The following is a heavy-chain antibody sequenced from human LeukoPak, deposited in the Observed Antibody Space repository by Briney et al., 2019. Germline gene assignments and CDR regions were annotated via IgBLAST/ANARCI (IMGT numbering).Heavy chain of an antibody. J-gene: IGHJ4*02. D-gene: IGHD6-19*01. V-gene: IGHV3-13*01. Sequence: GGSLRLSCAAPGFTFRSYDMHWVRQATGKGLEWVSAIGTAGDTYYPGSVKGRFTISRENAENSLYLQMNSLRAGDTAVYYCARGLGSGSLPNPFDYWGQGTLVTVSS. CDR3: ARGLGSGSLPNPFDY. CDR1: GFTFRSYD. CDR2: IGTAGDT.